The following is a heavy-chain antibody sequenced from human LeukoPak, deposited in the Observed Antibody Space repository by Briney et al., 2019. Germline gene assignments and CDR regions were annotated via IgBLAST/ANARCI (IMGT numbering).Heavy chain of an antibody. J-gene: IGHJ5*02. D-gene: IGHD3-3*01. V-gene: IGHV1-2*02. Sequence: ASVKVSCKASGYTFTGHYMHWVRQAPGQGLEWMGWINPNSGGTKYAQKFQGRVTLTRDTSISTAYMELSRLRCDDTAVYYCVRSYDFWSGPPFDPWGQGTLVTVSS. CDR2: INPNSGGT. CDR1: GYTFTGHY. CDR3: VRSYDFWSGPPFDP.